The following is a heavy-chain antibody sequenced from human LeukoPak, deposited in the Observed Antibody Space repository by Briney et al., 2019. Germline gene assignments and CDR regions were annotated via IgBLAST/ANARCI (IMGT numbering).Heavy chain of an antibody. Sequence: GGSLRLSCAPSGFTFSSYAMSWVRQAPGKGLEWVSAISGSGGSTYYADSVKGRLTISRDNSKNTLYLQMNSLRAEDTAVYYCAKDSPNYYGSGSDYDDYWGQGTLVTVSS. CDR1: GFTFSSYA. D-gene: IGHD3-10*01. CDR3: AKDSPNYYGSGSDYDDY. CDR2: ISGSGGST. J-gene: IGHJ4*02. V-gene: IGHV3-23*01.